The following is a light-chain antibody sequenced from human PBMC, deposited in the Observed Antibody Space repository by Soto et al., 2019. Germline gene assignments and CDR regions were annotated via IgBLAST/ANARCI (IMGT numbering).Light chain of an antibody. J-gene: IGKJ2*01. V-gene: IGKV3-20*01. CDR3: QQYGISPYT. Sequence: EIVLTQSPGTLSLSPGERATLSCRASQSVSSSYLAWYQQKPGQAPRLLIYGASSMATGIPDRFSGSGSGTDFTLTISRLEPEDFAVYYCQQYGISPYTFGQGTKLEIK. CDR1: QSVSSSY. CDR2: GAS.